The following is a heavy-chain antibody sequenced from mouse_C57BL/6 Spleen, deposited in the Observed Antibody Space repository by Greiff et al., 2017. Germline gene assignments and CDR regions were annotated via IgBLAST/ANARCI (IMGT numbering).Heavy chain of an antibody. V-gene: IGHV1-80*01. CDR1: GYAFSSYW. J-gene: IGHJ4*01. Sequence: QVQLQQSGAELVKPGASVKISCKASGYAFSSYWMTWVKQRPGKGLEWIGQIYPGDGDTNYNGKFKGKATLTADKSSSTAYMQLSSLTSEDSAVYFCARGRLDYAMDYWGQGTSVTVSS. CDR2: IYPGDGDT. CDR3: ARGRLDYAMDY.